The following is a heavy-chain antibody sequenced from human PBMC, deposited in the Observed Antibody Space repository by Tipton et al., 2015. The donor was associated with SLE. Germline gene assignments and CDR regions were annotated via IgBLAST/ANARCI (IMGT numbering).Heavy chain of an antibody. V-gene: IGHV4-61*02. CDR1: GGSISSGSYY. CDR3: ARGKADYYGSGSFYYYYYYMDV. D-gene: IGHD3-10*01. Sequence: TLSLTCTVSGGSISSGSYYWSWIRQPAGKGLEWIGRIYTSGSTNYNPSLKSRVTISVDTSKNQFSLKLSSVTAADTAVYYCARGKADYYGSGSFYYYYYYMDVWDKGTTVTVSS. J-gene: IGHJ6*03. CDR2: IYTSGST.